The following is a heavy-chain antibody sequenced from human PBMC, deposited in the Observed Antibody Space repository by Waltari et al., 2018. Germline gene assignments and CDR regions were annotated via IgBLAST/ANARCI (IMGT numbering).Heavy chain of an antibody. CDR1: GFTFSSYA. CDR2: ISYDGSNK. D-gene: IGHD2-15*01. CDR3: ARSRGGPYDAFDI. V-gene: IGHV3-30*01. Sequence: QVQLVESGGGVVQPGRSLRLSCAASGFTFSSYAMHWVRQAPGKGLEWVAVISYDGSNKYYADSVKGRFTISRDNSKNTLYLQMNSLRAEDTAVYYCARSRGGPYDAFDIWGQGTMVTVSS. J-gene: IGHJ3*02.